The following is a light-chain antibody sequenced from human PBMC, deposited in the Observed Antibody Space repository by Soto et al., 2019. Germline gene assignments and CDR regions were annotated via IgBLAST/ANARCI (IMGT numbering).Light chain of an antibody. J-gene: IGLJ1*01. V-gene: IGLV1-40*01. Sequence: VRTQPPSVSGAPGQRVTISCTRSSSNIGAGFDVHWYQQLPGTAPKLLIYANSIRPSGVPGRFSGSKSGTSASLAITGLQAEDETDYYCQSYDSSLSGYVFGTGTKVTVL. CDR1: SSNIGAGFD. CDR2: ANS. CDR3: QSYDSSLSGYV.